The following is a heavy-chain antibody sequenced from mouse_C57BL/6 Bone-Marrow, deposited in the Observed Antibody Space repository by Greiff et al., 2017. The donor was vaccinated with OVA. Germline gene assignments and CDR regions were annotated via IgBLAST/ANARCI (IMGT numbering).Heavy chain of an antibody. CDR2: IYPRSGNT. CDR3: ARCTNYYGLSMDY. J-gene: IGHJ4*01. D-gene: IGHD1-2*01. Sequence: VKLMESGAELARPGASVKLSCKASGYTFTSYGISWVKQRTGQGLEWIGEIYPRSGNTYYNEKFKGKATLTADKSSSTAYMELRSLTSEDSAVYFGARCTNYYGLSMDYWGQGTSVTVSS. V-gene: IGHV1-81*01. CDR1: GYTFTSYG.